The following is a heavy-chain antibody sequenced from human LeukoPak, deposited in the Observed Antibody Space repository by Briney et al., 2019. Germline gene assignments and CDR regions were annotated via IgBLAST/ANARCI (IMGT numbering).Heavy chain of an antibody. CDR2: IYYSGST. CDR3: ARVRYCSGGSCYSRFDY. CDR1: GGSISSGGYY. V-gene: IGHV4-31*03. Sequence: PSQTLSLTCTVSGGSISSGGYYWRWIRQHPGKGLEWIGYIYYSGSTYYNPSLKSRVTISVDTSKNQFSLKLSSVTAADTAVYYCARVRYCSGGSCYSRFDYWGRGTLVTVSS. J-gene: IGHJ4*02. D-gene: IGHD2-15*01.